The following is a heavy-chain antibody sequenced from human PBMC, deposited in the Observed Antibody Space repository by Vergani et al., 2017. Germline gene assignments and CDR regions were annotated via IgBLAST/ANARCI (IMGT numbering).Heavy chain of an antibody. Sequence: VQLVESGGGLVKPGGSLRLSCSASGFTFSSYAMHWVRQAPGKGLEYVSAISSNGGSTYYADSVKGRFTISRDNSKNTLYLQMSSLRAEDTAVYYCARALSITMVRGVIPDYFDYWGQGTLVTVSS. CDR1: GFTFSSYA. D-gene: IGHD3-10*01. V-gene: IGHV3-64D*06. CDR2: ISSNGGST. CDR3: ARALSITMVRGVIPDYFDY. J-gene: IGHJ4*02.